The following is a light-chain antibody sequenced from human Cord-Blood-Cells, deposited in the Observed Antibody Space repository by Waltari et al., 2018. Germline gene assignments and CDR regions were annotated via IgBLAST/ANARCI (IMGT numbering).Light chain of an antibody. CDR2: AAS. CDR1: QCIRND. V-gene: IGKV1-6*01. J-gene: IGKJ1*01. CDR3: LQDYNYPRT. Sequence: IQMTQSPSSLSASVGDRVTITCRASQCIRNDLGWYQQKPGKAPKLLTYAASSLQSGVPSSFSGIGSGTDFTLTISSLQPEDFATYYCLQDYNYPRTFGQGTKVEIK.